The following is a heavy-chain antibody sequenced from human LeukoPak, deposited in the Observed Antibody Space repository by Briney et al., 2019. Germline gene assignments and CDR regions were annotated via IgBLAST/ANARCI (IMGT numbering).Heavy chain of an antibody. CDR1: GFTFSSYG. J-gene: IGHJ4*02. V-gene: IGHV3-30*18. CDR2: ISYDGSNK. D-gene: IGHD5-12*01. Sequence: GGSLRLSCAASGFTFSSYGMHWVRQAPGKGLEWVAIISYDGSNKYYADSVKGRFTGSRDNSKNTLYLQMNSLRAEDTAVYYCAKEPIVATTKPLYYFDYWGQGTLVTVSS. CDR3: AKEPIVATTKPLYYFDY.